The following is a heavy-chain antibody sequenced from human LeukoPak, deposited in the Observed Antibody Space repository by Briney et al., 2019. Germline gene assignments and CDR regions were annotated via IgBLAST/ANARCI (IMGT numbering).Heavy chain of an antibody. CDR1: GFNFGIYG. J-gene: IGHJ1*01. Sequence: GSLRLSCTASGFNFGIYGMHWVRQAPGKGLEWVAVMWDDGTNEYYVESVKGRFTISRDNGKRTLYLQMNSLRVEDTAVYYCAPSSSSWYGSPEYFQHWGQGTLVTVSS. D-gene: IGHD6-13*01. CDR2: MWDDGTNE. V-gene: IGHV3-33*01. CDR3: APSSSSWYGSPEYFQH.